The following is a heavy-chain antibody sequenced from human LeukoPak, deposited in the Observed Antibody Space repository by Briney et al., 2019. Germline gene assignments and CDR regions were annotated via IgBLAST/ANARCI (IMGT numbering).Heavy chain of an antibody. V-gene: IGHV1-18*01. CDR3: ARDSSGGGGSYYFDY. CDR1: GYTFTSYG. CDR2: ISPYNGNT. D-gene: IGHD1-26*01. Sequence: GASVKVSCEASGYTFTSYGISGVRQAPGQGLEWMGWISPYNGNTNYAQKFQGRVTMTTDTSTSTAYMELRSLRSDDTAVYYCARDSSGGGGSYYFDYWGQGTLVTVSS. J-gene: IGHJ4*02.